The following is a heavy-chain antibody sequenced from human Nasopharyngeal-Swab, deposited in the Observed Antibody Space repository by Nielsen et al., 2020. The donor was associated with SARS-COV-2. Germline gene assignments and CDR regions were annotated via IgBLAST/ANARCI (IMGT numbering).Heavy chain of an antibody. Sequence: GESLKISCAASGFTFSSYAMSWVRQAPGKGLEWVSAISGSGGSTYYADSVKGRFTISRDNPKNTLYLQMNSLRAEDTAVYYCAKEGYYDFWSGYYATHYYGMDVWGQGTTVTVSS. CDR1: GFTFSSYA. CDR2: ISGSGGST. CDR3: AKEGYYDFWSGYYATHYYGMDV. V-gene: IGHV3-23*01. J-gene: IGHJ6*02. D-gene: IGHD3-3*01.